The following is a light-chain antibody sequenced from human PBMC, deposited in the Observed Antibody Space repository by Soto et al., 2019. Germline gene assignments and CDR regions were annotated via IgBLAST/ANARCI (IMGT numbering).Light chain of an antibody. CDR1: SSDVGLYDY. CDR2: EVT. V-gene: IGLV2-8*01. CDR3: SSYGGNSNYV. Sequence: QSALTQPPSASGSPGQSVTISCTGTSSDVGLYDYVSWYQQHPGKVPKLLIYEVTQRPSGVPDRFSGSKSGNTASLTVSGLQAEDEADYSCSSYGGNSNYVFGNGTKVTVL. J-gene: IGLJ1*01.